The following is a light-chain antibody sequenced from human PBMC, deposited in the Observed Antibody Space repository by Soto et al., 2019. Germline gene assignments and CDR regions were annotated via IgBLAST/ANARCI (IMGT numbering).Light chain of an antibody. CDR2: DAS. CDR3: QQYNSYSWT. CDR1: QSISSG. Sequence: DIQMTQSPSTLSASVGDRVTITCRPSQSISSGLAWYQQKPGKAPKLLIYDASILESGVPSRFSGSGSGTEFTLTISSLQPDDFATYYCQQYNSYSWTFGQGTKVEIK. V-gene: IGKV1-5*01. J-gene: IGKJ1*01.